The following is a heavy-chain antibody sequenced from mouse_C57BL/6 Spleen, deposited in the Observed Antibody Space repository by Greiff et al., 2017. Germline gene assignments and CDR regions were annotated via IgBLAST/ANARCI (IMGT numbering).Heavy chain of an antibody. D-gene: IGHD1-1*01. CDR2: IYPGDGDT. Sequence: QVQLKESGAELVKPGASVKISCKASGYAFSSYWMNWVKQSPGKGLEWIGQIYPGDGDTNYTGKFKGKATLAADKSSSTAYMQLSSLTSEDSAVYFCARGGTCYGGGYRYWGQGTTLTVSS. CDR3: ARGGTCYGGGYRY. J-gene: IGHJ2*01. CDR1: GYAFSSYW. V-gene: IGHV1-80*01.